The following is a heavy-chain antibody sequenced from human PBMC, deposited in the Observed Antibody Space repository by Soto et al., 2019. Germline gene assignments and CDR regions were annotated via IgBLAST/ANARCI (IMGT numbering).Heavy chain of an antibody. Sequence: GGSLRLSCAASGLTFSSYWMHWVRQAPGKGLVWVSRMYTDASSATYADSVKGRFTISRDNAKNTLFLQIDSLRTEDTAVYHCVSGNSGYGNFDYWGEGTLVTVSS. V-gene: IGHV3-74*01. CDR1: GLTFSSYW. CDR3: VSGNSGYGNFDY. J-gene: IGHJ4*02. CDR2: MYTDASSA. D-gene: IGHD5-12*01.